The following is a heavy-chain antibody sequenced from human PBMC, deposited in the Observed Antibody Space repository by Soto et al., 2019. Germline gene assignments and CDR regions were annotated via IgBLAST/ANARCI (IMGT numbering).Heavy chain of an antibody. V-gene: IGHV2-5*02. CDR3: VHRAGIDGNWNGGYFDY. CDR1: GFSLSARPVA. Sequence: QITLRESGPTRVKPTQTLTLTCTFSGFSLSARPVAVGWIRQPPGKALERLALIYWDDDKRYSPSLMSRLTSTKDTSKNQVDLTMTNMDPLDTAIYYCVHRAGIDGNWNGGYFDYWGQGALVTVSS. J-gene: IGHJ4*02. CDR2: IYWDDDK. D-gene: IGHD1-1*01.